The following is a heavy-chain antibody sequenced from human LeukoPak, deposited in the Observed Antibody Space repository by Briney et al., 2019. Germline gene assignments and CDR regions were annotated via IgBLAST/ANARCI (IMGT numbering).Heavy chain of an antibody. V-gene: IGHV1-2*02. CDR1: GYTFTGYY. J-gene: IGHJ4*02. D-gene: IGHD5-18*01. CDR2: INPNSGGT. CDR3: ARDGYSYGYPDY. Sequence: ASVKVPCKASGYTFTGYYMHWVRQAPGQGLEWMGWINPNSGGTNYAQKFQGRVTMTRDTSISTAYMELSRLRSDDTAVYYCARDGYSYGYPDYWGQGTLVTVSS.